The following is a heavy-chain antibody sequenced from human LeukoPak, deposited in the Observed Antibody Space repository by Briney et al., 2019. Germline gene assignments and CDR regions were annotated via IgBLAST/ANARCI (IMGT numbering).Heavy chain of an antibody. D-gene: IGHD1-26*01. CDR3: AREKSGTLTRAYYYIDV. CDR2: AYSGVNA. CDR1: GDSMHSYY. Sequence: PSETLSLTCTVSGDSMHSYYWSWIRQSPEKGLEWICRAYSGVNAYYNPSLQSRVTISVDKSNNQFSLDLASVTAADTALYYCAREKSGTLTRAYYYIDVWGRGITVTVSS. V-gene: IGHV4-4*07. J-gene: IGHJ6*03.